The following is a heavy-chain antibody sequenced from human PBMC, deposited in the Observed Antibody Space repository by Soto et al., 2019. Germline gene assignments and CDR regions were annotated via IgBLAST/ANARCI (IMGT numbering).Heavy chain of an antibody. CDR3: AKDRWKTGSSSSGLDY. CDR1: GFTFSSYA. CDR2: ISYDGSNK. V-gene: IGHV3-30-3*01. Sequence: GGSLRLSXAASGFTFSSYAMHWVRQAPGKGLEWVAVISYDGSNKYYADSVRGRFTISRDNSNNILYLQMSSLRAEDTALYYRAKDRWKTGSSSSGLDYWGQGTLVTVSS. D-gene: IGHD1-1*01. J-gene: IGHJ4*02.